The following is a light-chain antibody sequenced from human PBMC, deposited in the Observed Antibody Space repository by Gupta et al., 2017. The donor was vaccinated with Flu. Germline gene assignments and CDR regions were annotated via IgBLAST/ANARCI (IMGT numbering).Light chain of an antibody. CDR2: KAS. V-gene: IGKV1-5*03. J-gene: IGKJ4*02. Sequence: STLSVSVGDRVTITCRASQSIRSWLAWYQQKPGKAPTLLIYKASTLESGVPSRFSGSGSGTEFTLTISSLQPDDFATYYCQQYNPSSPVTFGRGTKVEIK. CDR1: QSIRSW. CDR3: QQYNPSSPVT.